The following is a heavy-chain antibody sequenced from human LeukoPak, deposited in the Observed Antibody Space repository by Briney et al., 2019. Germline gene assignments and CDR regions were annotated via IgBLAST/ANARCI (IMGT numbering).Heavy chain of an antibody. D-gene: IGHD6-19*01. CDR2: INHSGST. J-gene: IGHJ4*02. CDR3: ARVEAIAVAGTPYFDY. Sequence: ASETLSLTCAVYGGSFSGYYWSWIRQPPGKGLEWIGEINHSGSTNYNPSLKSRVTISVDTSKNQFSLKLSSVTAADTAVYYCARVEAIAVAGTPYFDYWGQGTLVTVSS. V-gene: IGHV4-34*01. CDR1: GGSFSGYY.